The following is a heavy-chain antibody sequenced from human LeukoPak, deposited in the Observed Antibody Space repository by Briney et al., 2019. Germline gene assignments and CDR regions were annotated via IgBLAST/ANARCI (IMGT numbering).Heavy chain of an antibody. V-gene: IGHV1-69*05. Sequence: SVKVSCKASGGTFSSYAISWVRQAPGQGLEWMGGIIPIFGTANYAQKFQGRVTITTDESTSTAYMELSSLRSEDTAVYYCARAPIVLMVYARNYYYYYMDVWAKGPRSPSP. CDR1: GGTFSSYA. D-gene: IGHD2-8*01. CDR3: ARAPIVLMVYARNYYYYYMDV. CDR2: IIPIFGTA. J-gene: IGHJ6*03.